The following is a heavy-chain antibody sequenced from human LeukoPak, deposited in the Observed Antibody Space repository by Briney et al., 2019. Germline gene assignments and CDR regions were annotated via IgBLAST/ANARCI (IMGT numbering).Heavy chain of an antibody. CDR2: TYYRSEWHN. J-gene: IGHJ4*02. V-gene: IGHV6-1*01. Sequence: SQTLSLTCAISGDSVSSNNTTWDWVRQSPSRGLEWLGRTYYRSEWHNDYAVSVKSRITINPDTSKNQFSLQLTSVTPEDTAVYYCARDSGSGDDFLDSWGQGTLVTVSS. CDR1: GDSVSSNNTT. D-gene: IGHD5-12*01. CDR3: ARDSGSGDDFLDS.